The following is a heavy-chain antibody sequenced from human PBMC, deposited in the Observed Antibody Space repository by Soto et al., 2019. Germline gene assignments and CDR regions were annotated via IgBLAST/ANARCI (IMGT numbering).Heavy chain of an antibody. CDR2: ISAYNGNT. D-gene: IGHD3-3*01. V-gene: IGHV1-18*01. CDR1: GYTFTSYG. J-gene: IGHJ4*02. CDR3: ASMDYDFWSGYSEYYFDY. Sequence: ASVKVSCKASGYTFTSYGISWVRQAPGQGLEWMGWISAYNGNTNYAQKLQGRVTMTTDTSTSTAYMELRSLRSDDTAVYYCASMDYDFWSGYSEYYFDYRGQGTLVTVSS.